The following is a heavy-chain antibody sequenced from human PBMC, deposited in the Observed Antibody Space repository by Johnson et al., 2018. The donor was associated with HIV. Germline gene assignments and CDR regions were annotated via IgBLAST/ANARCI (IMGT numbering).Heavy chain of an antibody. V-gene: IGHV3-7*05. D-gene: IGHD1-26*01. CDR3: AKDRIVGAIGDAFDI. CDR2: IKQDGSEK. Sequence: MQVVESGGDLVQPGGSLRLSCAASGFTFINYWMTWVRQAPGKGLEWVANIKQDGSEKYYVDSVKGRFTISRDNSKNTLYLQMTSLRAEDTAVYYCAKDRIVGAIGDAFDIWGQGTMVTVSS. CDR1: GFTFINYW. J-gene: IGHJ3*02.